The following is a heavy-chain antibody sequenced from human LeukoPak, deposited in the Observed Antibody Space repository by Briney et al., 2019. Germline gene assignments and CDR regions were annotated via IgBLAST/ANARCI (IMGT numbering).Heavy chain of an antibody. J-gene: IGHJ4*01. CDR2: ISFDGTNK. CDR1: GFTFSHYA. V-gene: IGHV3-30*18. Sequence: PARSLRLSCAASGFTFSHYAMHWVRQAPGKGLEWVAIISFDGTNKYYADSVKGRFTISRDNSKNTLYLQMNSLRAEDTAVYYCAKGGYYERPWYFDYWGQGTLVTVSS. CDR3: AKGGYYERPWYFDY. D-gene: IGHD3-22*01.